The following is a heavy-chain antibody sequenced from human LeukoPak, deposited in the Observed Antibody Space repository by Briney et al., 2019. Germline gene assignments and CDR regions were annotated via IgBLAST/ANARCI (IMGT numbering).Heavy chain of an antibody. V-gene: IGHV4-4*02. J-gene: IGHJ4*02. CDR2: IYHSGST. Sequence: SETLSLTCAVSGGSISSSNWWSWVRQPPGKGLEWIGEIYHSGSTNYNPSLKSRVTISVDKSKNQFSLKLSSVTAADTAVYYCAGVGDYYGYFDYWGQGTLVTVSS. D-gene: IGHD4-17*01. CDR1: GGSISSSNW. CDR3: AGVGDYYGYFDY.